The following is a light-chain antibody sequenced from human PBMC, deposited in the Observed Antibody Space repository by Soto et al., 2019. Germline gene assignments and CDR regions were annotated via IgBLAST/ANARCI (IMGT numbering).Light chain of an antibody. CDR2: ASS. J-gene: IGKJ3*01. CDR3: QQSYITLT. Sequence: DIQMTQSPSSLSASVGDRVTITCRASRSISDNVNWYKQKPGTAPKLLVYASSNLHSGVPSRFRGSGSGTDFTLTISNLQPEDFATYYCQQSYITLTFGPGTKLD. V-gene: IGKV1-39*01. CDR1: RSISDN.